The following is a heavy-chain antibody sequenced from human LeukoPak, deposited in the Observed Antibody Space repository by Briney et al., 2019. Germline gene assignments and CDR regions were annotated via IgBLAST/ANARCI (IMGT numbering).Heavy chain of an antibody. CDR2: INHSGST. CDR1: GGSFSGYY. D-gene: IGHD4-11*01. CDR3: AGSYDYSNLPDY. J-gene: IGHJ4*02. V-gene: IGHV4-34*01. Sequence: SETLSLTCAVYGGSFSGYYWSWIRQPPGKGLEWIGEINHSGSTNYNPSLKSRVTISVDTSKDQFSLKLSSVTAADTAVYYCAGSYDYSNLPDYWGQGTLVTVSS.